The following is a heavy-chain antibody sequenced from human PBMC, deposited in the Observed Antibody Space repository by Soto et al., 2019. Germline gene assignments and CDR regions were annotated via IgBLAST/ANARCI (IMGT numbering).Heavy chain of an antibody. CDR2: TSAYNGNT. CDR1: GYTFTSYG. V-gene: IGHV1-18*01. D-gene: IGHD1-26*01. J-gene: IGHJ4*02. CDR3: ARDQRGSSMGY. Sequence: ASVKVSCKASGYTFTSYGISWARQTPGQGLAWMGWTSAYNGNTNYAQKIQGRVTMTTDTSTSAAYMELRSLRYDDTAVYDCARDQRGSSMGYWGQGTLVTVSS.